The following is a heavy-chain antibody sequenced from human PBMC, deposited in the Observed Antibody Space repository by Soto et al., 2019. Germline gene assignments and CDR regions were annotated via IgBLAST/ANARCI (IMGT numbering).Heavy chain of an antibody. CDR3: ARGGPPIDY. Sequence: QVQLVQSGAEEKKPGASVKVSCKASGYTFTSYAMHWVRQSPGQRLEWMGWINAGNGNTKYSQKFQGRVTITRDTSKSHAYMELSSLRSADTAVYYCARGGPPIDYWGQGTLVTVSS. V-gene: IGHV1-3*05. D-gene: IGHD3-10*01. CDR1: GYTFTSYA. J-gene: IGHJ4*02. CDR2: INAGNGNT.